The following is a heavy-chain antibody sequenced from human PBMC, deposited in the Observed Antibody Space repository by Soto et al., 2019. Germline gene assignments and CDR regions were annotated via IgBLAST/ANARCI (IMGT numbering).Heavy chain of an antibody. V-gene: IGHV1-69*06. D-gene: IGHD6-13*01. J-gene: IGHJ6*02. Sequence: SVKVSCKASGGTFSSYAISWVRQAPGQGLEWMGGIIPIFGTANYAQKFQGRVTITADKSTSTAYMELSSLRSEDTAVYYCARFDAGAYSSSWSGYYHYGMDVWGQGTTVTVSS. CDR1: GGTFSSYA. CDR3: ARFDAGAYSSSWSGYYHYGMDV. CDR2: IIPIFGTA.